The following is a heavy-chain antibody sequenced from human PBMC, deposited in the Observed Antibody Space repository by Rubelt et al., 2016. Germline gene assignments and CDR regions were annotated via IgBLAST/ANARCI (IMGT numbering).Heavy chain of an antibody. CDR2: IYSTGST. CDR1: GLTVSSNY. V-gene: IGHV3-53*04. D-gene: IGHD4-23*01. J-gene: IGHJ6*02. CDR3: AMTTVDYYYHGMDV. Sequence: EVQLVESGGGLVHPGGSLRLSCAASGLTVSSNYMSWIRQAPGKGLEWVSSIYSTGSTYYVDSVKGRFTMSRDNSQKTRYRQMNSLRAEDTALYGGAMTTVDYYYHGMDVWGQGTTVTVSS.